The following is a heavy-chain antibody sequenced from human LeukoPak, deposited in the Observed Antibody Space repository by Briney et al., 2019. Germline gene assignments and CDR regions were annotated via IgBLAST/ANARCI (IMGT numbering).Heavy chain of an antibody. CDR1: GGSFSGNY. V-gene: IGHV4-34*01. Sequence: SETLSLTCDVSGGSFSGNYWSWLRQPPGKGLEWIGEINHSGSTNYNPSLKSRVTISVDTSKNQFSLKLSSVTAADTAVYYCASYPYCSSTSCYFRNNWFDPWGQGTLVTVSS. D-gene: IGHD2-2*01. CDR2: INHSGST. J-gene: IGHJ5*02. CDR3: ASYPYCSSTSCYFRNNWFDP.